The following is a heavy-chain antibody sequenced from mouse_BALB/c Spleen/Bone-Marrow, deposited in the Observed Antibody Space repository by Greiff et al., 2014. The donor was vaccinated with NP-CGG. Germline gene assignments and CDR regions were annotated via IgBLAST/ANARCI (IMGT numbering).Heavy chain of an antibody. J-gene: IGHJ1*01. Sequence: DVHLVESGGGLVKLGGSLKLSCAASGFTFSSYYMSWVRQTPEKRLELVAAINSNGGSTYYPDTVKGRFTISRDNAKNTLYLQMSSLKSEDTALFYCAGFYYGNNWYFDVWGAGTTVTVSS. D-gene: IGHD2-1*01. V-gene: IGHV5-6-2*01. CDR1: GFTFSSYY. CDR3: AGFYYGNNWYFDV. CDR2: INSNGGST.